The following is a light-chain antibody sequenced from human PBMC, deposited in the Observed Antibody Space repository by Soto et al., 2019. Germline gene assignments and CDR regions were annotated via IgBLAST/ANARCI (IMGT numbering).Light chain of an antibody. CDR2: GAS. V-gene: IGKV3-11*01. CDR1: QSVSSY. J-gene: IGKJ4*01. CDR3: QQRSIWPRP. Sequence: EIVLTQSPATLSLSPGERATLSCRASQSVSSYLAWYQQKPGQAPRLLIYGASNRATGIPARFSGSGSGTDFTLTISSLEAEDFAVYYCQQRSIWPRPFGGGTKVEIK.